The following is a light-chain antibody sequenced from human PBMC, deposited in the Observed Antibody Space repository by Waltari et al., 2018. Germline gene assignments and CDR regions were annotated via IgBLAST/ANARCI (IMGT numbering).Light chain of an antibody. CDR1: QSIAGY. J-gene: IGKJ1*01. CDR3: QQSYYSPAT. CDR2: AAS. V-gene: IGKV1-39*01. Sequence: DIQMTQSPSSLSASVGDRVTITCRASQSIAGYLNWYQQKPGKAPNLLFYAASSLQSGVPSRFSGSGSGTDFTLTISSLQPEDFATYFCQQSYYSPATFGQGTQVEIK.